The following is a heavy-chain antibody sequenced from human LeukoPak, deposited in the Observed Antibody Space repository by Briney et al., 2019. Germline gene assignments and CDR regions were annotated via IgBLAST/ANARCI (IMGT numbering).Heavy chain of an antibody. CDR2: ISYDGSNK. CDR3: AREADYYDSSGYYLDY. J-gene: IGHJ4*02. CDR1: GFTFSSYA. V-gene: IGHV3-30-3*01. Sequence: PGGSLRLSCAAFGFTFSSYAMHWVRQAPGKGLEWVAVISYDGSNKYYADSVKGRFTISRDNSKNTLYLQMNSLRAEDTAVYYCAREADYYDSSGYYLDYWGQGTLVTVSS. D-gene: IGHD3-22*01.